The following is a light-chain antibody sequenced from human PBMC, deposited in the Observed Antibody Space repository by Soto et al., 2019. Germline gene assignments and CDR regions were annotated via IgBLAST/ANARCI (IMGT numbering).Light chain of an antibody. CDR2: KAS. CDR3: HQYHSFFNYT. Sequence: DIQMTQSPSTLSASVGDRVTITCRASHSISAWLALYQQKPGKAPKLLIYKASTLDSGVPSRFSGSGSGTEFTLTISSLQPDDFATYYCHQYHSFFNYTFGQGTKLEIK. CDR1: HSISAW. J-gene: IGKJ2*01. V-gene: IGKV1-5*03.